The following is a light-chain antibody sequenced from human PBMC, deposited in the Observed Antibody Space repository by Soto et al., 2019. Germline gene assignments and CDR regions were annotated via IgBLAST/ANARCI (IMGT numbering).Light chain of an antibody. CDR3: QQSYSTPPWT. J-gene: IGKJ1*01. CDR1: QSVSIN. V-gene: IGKV1-39*01. CDR2: VAS. Sequence: DIEMTQSPASLSVSLGERVTLSCRASQSVSINLNWYQQKAGQAPSLLICVASTLQTGIPARFRGSGSGTEFTLTISGLQHEDFATYYCQQSYSTPPWTFGQGTKVDIK.